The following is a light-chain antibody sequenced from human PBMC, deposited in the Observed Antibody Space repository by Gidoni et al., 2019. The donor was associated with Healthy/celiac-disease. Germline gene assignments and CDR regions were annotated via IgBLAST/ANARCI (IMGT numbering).Light chain of an antibody. CDR2: DAS. CDR1: QDISNY. V-gene: IGKV1-33*01. Sequence: DIQMTQSPSSLSASVGDRVTITCQASQDISNYLNWYQQKPGKAPKLLIYDASNLETGVPSRFSGSGSGRDFTFTISSLQPEDIATYYCQQYDNLPIIFGQGKRLEIK. CDR3: QQYDNLPII. J-gene: IGKJ5*01.